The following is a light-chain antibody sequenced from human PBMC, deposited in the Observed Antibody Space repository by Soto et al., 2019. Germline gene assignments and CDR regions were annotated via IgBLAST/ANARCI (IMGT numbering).Light chain of an antibody. CDR2: HVN. CDR3: TAYSGTRNWGL. Sequence: QSALTQPPSASGSLGQSVTLSCTGTSHDVGANNFVSWYQQHPGKAPELIISHVNERPSGVPDRFSGSKSGNTASLTVSGLQAEDEADYYCTAYSGTRNWGLFGTGTKVTVL. V-gene: IGLV2-8*01. J-gene: IGLJ1*01. CDR1: SHDVGANNF.